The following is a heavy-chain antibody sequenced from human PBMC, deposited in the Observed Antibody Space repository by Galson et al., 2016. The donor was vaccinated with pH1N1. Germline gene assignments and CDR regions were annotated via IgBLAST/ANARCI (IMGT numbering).Heavy chain of an antibody. J-gene: IGHJ6*02. CDR2: IIPILDTT. Sequence: SVKVSCKASGGTFSSYAISWVRQAPGQGLEWMGEIIPILDTTNYAQRFQGRVTITADDSTSTAYMELRSLRSEDTAVFYCARYGSGNQDRLDYNYGMDGWGQGTTVTVSS. CDR3: ARYGSGNQDRLDYNYGMDG. CDR1: GGTFSSYA. V-gene: IGHV1-69*13. D-gene: IGHD3-10*01.